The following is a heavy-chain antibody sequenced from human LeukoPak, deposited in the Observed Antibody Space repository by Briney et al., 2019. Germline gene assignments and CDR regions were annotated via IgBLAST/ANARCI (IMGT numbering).Heavy chain of an antibody. CDR1: GFTFSDYT. CDR3: AREGDYGDYPGGH. V-gene: IGHV3-48*04. CDR2: IDISSSST. D-gene: IGHD4-17*01. J-gene: IGHJ4*02. Sequence: GGSLRLSCVASGFTFSDYTMNWVRQAPGKGLEWISYIDISSSSTYYADSVKGRFTISRDNAKNSLYLQMNSLRAEDTAVYYCAREGDYGDYPGGHWGQGTLVTVSS.